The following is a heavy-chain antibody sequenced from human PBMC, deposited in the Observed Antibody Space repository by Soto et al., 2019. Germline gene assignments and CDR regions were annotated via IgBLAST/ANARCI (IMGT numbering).Heavy chain of an antibody. CDR1: GFTFSSYA. CDR2: ISGSGGST. D-gene: IGHD6-19*01. CDR3: AKDQCTIAGSGWYGMDV. J-gene: IGHJ6*02. Sequence: GGSLRLSCAASGFTFSSYAMSWVRQAPGKGLEWVSAISGSGGSTYYADSVTGRFTISRDNSKNTLYLQMNSLRAEDTAVYYCAKDQCTIAGSGWYGMDVWGQGTTVTVSS. V-gene: IGHV3-23*01.